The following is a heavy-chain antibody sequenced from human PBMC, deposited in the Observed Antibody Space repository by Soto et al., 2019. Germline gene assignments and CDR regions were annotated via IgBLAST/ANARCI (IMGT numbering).Heavy chain of an antibody. V-gene: IGHV3-30-3*01. CDR1: GFTFSSYA. J-gene: IGHJ6*02. Sequence: GGSLRLSCAASGFTFSSYAMHWVRQAPGKGLEWVAVISYDGSNKYYADSVKGRFTISRDNSKNTLYLQMNSLRAEDTAVYYCAREGYSYGPEYYYGMDVWGQGTTVTVSS. CDR3: AREGYSYGPEYYYGMDV. CDR2: ISYDGSNK. D-gene: IGHD5-18*01.